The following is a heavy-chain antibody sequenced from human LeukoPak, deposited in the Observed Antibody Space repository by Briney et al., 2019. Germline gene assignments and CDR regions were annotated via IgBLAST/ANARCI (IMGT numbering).Heavy chain of an antibody. CDR3: ARIPNYSLIAAAGTYAFDI. Sequence: GGSLRLSCAASGFTVSSNYMSWVRQAPGKGLEWVSVIYSGGSTYYADSVKGRFTISRDNSKNTLYLQMNSLRAEDTAVYYCARIPNYSLIAAAGTYAFDIWGQGTMVTVSS. V-gene: IGHV3-53*01. CDR1: GFTVSSNY. D-gene: IGHD6-13*01. J-gene: IGHJ3*02. CDR2: IYSGGST.